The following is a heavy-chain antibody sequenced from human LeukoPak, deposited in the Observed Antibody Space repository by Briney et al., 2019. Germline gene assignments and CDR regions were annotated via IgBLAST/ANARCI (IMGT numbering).Heavy chain of an antibody. J-gene: IGHJ4*02. CDR1: GFAFSSYA. Sequence: GGSLRLSCAASGFAFSSYAMSWVRQAPGKGLEWVSAISGSGGSTYYADSVKGRFTISRDNSKNTLYLQMNSLRAEDTAVYYCAKDRGYSSSSLGYFDYWGQGTLVTVSS. D-gene: IGHD6-6*01. CDR2: ISGSGGST. CDR3: AKDRGYSSSSLGYFDY. V-gene: IGHV3-23*01.